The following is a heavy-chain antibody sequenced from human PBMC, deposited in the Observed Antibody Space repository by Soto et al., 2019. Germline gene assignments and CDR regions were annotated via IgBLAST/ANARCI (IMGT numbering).Heavy chain of an antibody. J-gene: IGHJ4*02. CDR2: INGGNGNT. V-gene: IGHV1-3*01. D-gene: IGHD6-25*01. CDR3: ATIAAAGAPDY. Sequence: ASVKVSCKASGYTFTSYAMHWVRQAPGQRLEWMGWINGGNGNTKYSQNFQDRVTITRDTSASTAYVELSSLTSEDTAVYYCATIAAAGAPDYWGQGTLVTVSS. CDR1: GYTFTSYA.